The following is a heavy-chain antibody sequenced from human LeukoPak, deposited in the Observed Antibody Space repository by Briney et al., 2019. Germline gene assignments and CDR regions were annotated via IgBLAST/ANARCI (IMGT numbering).Heavy chain of an antibody. CDR2: ISSSGSTI. J-gene: IGHJ4*02. CDR1: GFTFSSYE. V-gene: IGHV3-48*03. CDR3: ARVSIITYYYDSSGYSYFDY. Sequence: PGGSLRLSCAASGFTFSSYEMNWVRQAPGKGLEWVSYISSSGSTIYYADSVEGRFTISRDDAKNSLYLQMNSLRAEDTAVYYCARVSIITYYYDSSGYSYFDYWGQGTLVTVSS. D-gene: IGHD3-22*01.